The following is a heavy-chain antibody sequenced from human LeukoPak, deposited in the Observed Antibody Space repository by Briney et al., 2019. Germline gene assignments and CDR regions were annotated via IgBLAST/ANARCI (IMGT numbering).Heavy chain of an antibody. CDR1: GFTFSSYG. Sequence: GGTLRLSCAASGFTFSSYGTSWVRQAPGKGLEWVSAISGSGGSTYYADSVKGRFTISRDNSKNTLYLQMNSLRAEDTAVYYCAKDEGYGDYVPNYWGQGTLVTVSS. CDR2: ISGSGGST. J-gene: IGHJ4*02. CDR3: AKDEGYGDYVPNY. D-gene: IGHD4-17*01. V-gene: IGHV3-23*01.